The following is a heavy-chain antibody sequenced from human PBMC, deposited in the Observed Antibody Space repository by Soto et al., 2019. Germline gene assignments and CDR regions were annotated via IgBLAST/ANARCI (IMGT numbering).Heavy chain of an antibody. CDR1: GYTFTSYG. J-gene: IGHJ6*04. V-gene: IGHV1-18*01. D-gene: IGHD1-1*01. CDR3: ATVERRSGNIDCNYGMYV. CDR2: ISAYNGNT. Sequence: ASVKISCKASGYTFTSYGISWVRQAPGQGLEWMGWISAYNGNTNYAQKLQGRVTMTTDTSTSTAYMELRSLRSDDTAVYYCATVERRSGNIDCNYGMYVWGKRSTVTVPS.